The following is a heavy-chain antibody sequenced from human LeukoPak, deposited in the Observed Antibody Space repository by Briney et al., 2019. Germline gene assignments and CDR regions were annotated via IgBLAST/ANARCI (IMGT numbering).Heavy chain of an antibody. Sequence: ASVNVSFKSSVYTFTIYGISWVRQAPGQGREWMGWISAYNGNTNYAQKLQGRVTMTTDTSTSTAYMELRSLRSDDTAVYYCARTAVAGLDFDYWGQGTLVTVSS. CDR3: ARTAVAGLDFDY. CDR2: ISAYNGNT. CDR1: VYTFTIYG. J-gene: IGHJ4*02. D-gene: IGHD6-19*01. V-gene: IGHV1-18*01.